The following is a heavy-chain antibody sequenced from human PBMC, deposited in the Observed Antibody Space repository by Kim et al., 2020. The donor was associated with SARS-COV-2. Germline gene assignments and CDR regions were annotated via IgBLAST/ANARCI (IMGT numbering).Heavy chain of an antibody. Sequence: GGSLRLSCAASGSTFRTYGMHWIRQAPGKGLEWVAVISYDGSNKYYADSVKGQFTISRDISKSTVYLQMNSLRGEDTVVYYCAKDSAPYGDYVTATNWFDPWGQGTQVTVSS. CDR1: GSTFRTYG. CDR2: ISYDGSNK. V-gene: IGHV3-30*18. J-gene: IGHJ5*02. CDR3: AKDSAPYGDYVTATNWFDP. D-gene: IGHD4-17*01.